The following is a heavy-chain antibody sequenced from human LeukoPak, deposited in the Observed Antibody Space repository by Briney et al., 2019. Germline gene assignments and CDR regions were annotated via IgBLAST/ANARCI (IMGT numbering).Heavy chain of an antibody. Sequence: ASVKVSCKASGYTFTSFGISWVRQAPGQGLEWMGWISTYNGNTNYAQKLQGRVTMITDTSTSRVYMDLRSLRSDDTAVYYCARDRAGSAWYTTFDYWGQGTLVTVSS. V-gene: IGHV1-18*01. CDR3: ARDRAGSAWYTTFDY. D-gene: IGHD6-19*01. CDR2: ISTYNGNT. CDR1: GYTFTSFG. J-gene: IGHJ4*02.